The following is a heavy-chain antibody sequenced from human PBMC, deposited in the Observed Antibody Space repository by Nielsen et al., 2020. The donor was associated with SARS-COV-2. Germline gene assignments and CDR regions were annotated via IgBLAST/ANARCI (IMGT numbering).Heavy chain of an antibody. J-gene: IGHJ3*02. CDR3: ATGFEDCSGGSCFDAFDI. CDR2: INPNSGGT. CDR1: GYTFTGYY. D-gene: IGHD2-15*01. V-gene: IGHV1-2*02. Sequence: ASVKVSCKASGYTFTGYYMHWVRQAPGQGLEWMGWINPNSGGTNYAQKFQGRVTMTEDTSTDTAYMELSSLRSEDTAVYYCATGFEDCSGGSCFDAFDIWGQGTMVTVSS.